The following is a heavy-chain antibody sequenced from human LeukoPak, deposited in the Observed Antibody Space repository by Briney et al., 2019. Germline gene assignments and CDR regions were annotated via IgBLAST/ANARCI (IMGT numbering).Heavy chain of an antibody. CDR1: GFTFSSNY. Sequence: GGSLRLSCAASGFTFSSNYMSWVRQAPGKGLEWVSVIYSGGSTYYADSVKGRFTNSRDNSKNTLYLQMNSLRAEDTAVYYCARDGYYGSPFDYWGQGTLVTVSS. D-gene: IGHD3-10*01. V-gene: IGHV3-53*01. CDR2: IYSGGST. J-gene: IGHJ4*02. CDR3: ARDGYYGSPFDY.